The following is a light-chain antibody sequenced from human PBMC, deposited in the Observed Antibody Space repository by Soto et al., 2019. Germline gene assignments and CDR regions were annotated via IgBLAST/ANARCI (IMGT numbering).Light chain of an antibody. J-gene: IGKJ4*01. CDR1: QSVGST. Sequence: EIVLTQSPAALSVSPGERATLSCWASQSVGSTLNWYQQKPGQAPRLLIYDTYIRATGIPARFSGSGSGTEFTLTIASLQSEDFGVYYCQRFNRRPLAFGGGPRWRS. CDR3: QRFNRRPLA. V-gene: IGKV3-15*01. CDR2: DTY.